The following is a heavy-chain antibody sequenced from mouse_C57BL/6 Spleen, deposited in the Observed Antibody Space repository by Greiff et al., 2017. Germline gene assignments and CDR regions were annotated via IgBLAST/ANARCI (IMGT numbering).Heavy chain of an antibody. D-gene: IGHD3-3*01. CDR2: IDPSDSYT. J-gene: IGHJ2*01. CDR1: GYTFTSYW. V-gene: IGHV1-69*01. Sequence: QVQLQQSGAELVMPGASVQLSCKASGYTFTSYWMPWVKQRPGQGLEWIGEIDPSDSYTNYNQKFKGKSTLTVDKSSSTAYMQLSSLTSEASAVYYCAKGAGYFDYWGQGTTLTVSS. CDR3: AKGAGYFDY.